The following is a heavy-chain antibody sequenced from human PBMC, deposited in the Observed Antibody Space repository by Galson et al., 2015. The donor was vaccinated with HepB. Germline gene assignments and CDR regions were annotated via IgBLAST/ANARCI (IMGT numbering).Heavy chain of an antibody. D-gene: IGHD3-10*01. Sequence: SLRLSCAASGFTFSSYAMSWVRQAPGKGLEWVSAISGSGDITYFADSVKGRFTISRDSSKSTLYLQLNSLRAEDTAVYYCAKEGGSGSPRYFDYWGQGTLVTVSS. CDR1: GFTFSSYA. J-gene: IGHJ4*02. CDR3: AKEGGSGSPRYFDY. V-gene: IGHV3-23*01. CDR2: ISGSGDIT.